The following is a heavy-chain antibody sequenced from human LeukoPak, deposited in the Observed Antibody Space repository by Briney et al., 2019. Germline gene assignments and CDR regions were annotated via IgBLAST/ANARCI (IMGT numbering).Heavy chain of an antibody. CDR2: ISGSGGST. CDR3: AKKIEMATISHFDY. V-gene: IGHV3-23*01. D-gene: IGHD5-24*01. Sequence: GGSLRLSCAASGFTFSSYAMSWVSQAPGKGLEWVSAISGSGGSTYYADSVKGRFTISRDNSKNTLYLQMNSLRAEDTAVYYCAKKIEMATISHFDYWGQGTLVTVSS. J-gene: IGHJ4*02. CDR1: GFTFSSYA.